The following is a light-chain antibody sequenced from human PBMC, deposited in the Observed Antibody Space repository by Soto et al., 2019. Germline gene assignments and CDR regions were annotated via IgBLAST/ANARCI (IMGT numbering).Light chain of an antibody. J-gene: IGKJ1*01. CDR2: GAS. CDR1: QSVTSDY. CDR3: QQYGRQ. Sequence: VLAQNRATQPLSGEESSTLSCRASQSVTSDYLAWYQQKPGQAPRLLIHGASSRATGIPDRFSGSGSGTDFTLTISRLEPEDFAVYYCQQYGRQLGQGTKVDIK. V-gene: IGKV3-20*01.